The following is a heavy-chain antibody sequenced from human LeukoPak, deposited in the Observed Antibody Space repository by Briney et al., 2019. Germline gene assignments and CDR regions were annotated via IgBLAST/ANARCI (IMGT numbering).Heavy chain of an antibody. V-gene: IGHV1-2*02. CDR2: INPNSGGT. CDR1: GGTFSSYA. CDR3: AREFSSSWQYFDY. D-gene: IGHD6-13*01. Sequence: GASVKVSCKASGGTFSSYAISWVRQAPGQGLEWMGWINPNSGGTNYAQKFQGRVTMTRDTSIGTAYMELSRLRSDDTAVYYCAREFSSSWQYFDYWGQGTLVTVSS. J-gene: IGHJ4*02.